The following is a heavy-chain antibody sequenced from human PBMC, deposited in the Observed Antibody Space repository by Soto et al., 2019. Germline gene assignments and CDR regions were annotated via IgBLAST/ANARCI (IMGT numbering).Heavy chain of an antibody. J-gene: IGHJ4*02. V-gene: IGHV4-34*01. Sequence: KPPETLSLTCAVYGGSFSGYYWRWIRQPQGEGLEWVGEINHSGSTTYNPSLKSRVTISVDTSKNQFTLKLSSVIAADTAVYYCARLIGGYSYGYGIRDYWGQGTLVTVSS. CDR3: ARLIGGYSYGYGIRDY. CDR1: GGSFSGYY. CDR2: INHSGST. D-gene: IGHD5-18*01.